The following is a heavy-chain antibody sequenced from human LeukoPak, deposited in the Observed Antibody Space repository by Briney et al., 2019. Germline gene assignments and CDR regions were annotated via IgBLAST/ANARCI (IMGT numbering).Heavy chain of an antibody. CDR2: FDPEDGET. Sequence: ASVRVSCKVSGYTLTESSMHWVRQAPGKGLEWMGGFDPEDGETIYAQKFQGRVTMTEDTSTDTAYMELSSLRSEDTAVYYCAAGFSYSSSWYYFDYWGQGTLVTVSS. D-gene: IGHD6-13*01. CDR1: GYTLTESS. V-gene: IGHV1-24*01. CDR3: AAGFSYSSSWYYFDY. J-gene: IGHJ4*02.